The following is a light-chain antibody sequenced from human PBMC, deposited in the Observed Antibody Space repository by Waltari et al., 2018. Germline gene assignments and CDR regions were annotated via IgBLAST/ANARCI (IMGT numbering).Light chain of an antibody. CDR2: GNT. J-gene: IGLJ2*01. V-gene: IGLV3-25*03. CDR1: ELADQY. Sequence: SPGLTQPPSVSVSPGQTAIITCSGDELADQYFYWFQQKSGQAPVVVIRGNTGRPSGIPKHCAASESGTTGTLVISGVQAEDEAEYYCQSADDSGDHVLFGGGTKLTVL. CDR3: QSADDSGDHVL.